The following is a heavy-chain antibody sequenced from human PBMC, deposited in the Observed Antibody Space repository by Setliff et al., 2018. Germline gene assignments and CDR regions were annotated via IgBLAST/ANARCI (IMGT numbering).Heavy chain of an antibody. Sequence: SETLSLTCAVSGSSITSSNWWSWVRQPPGKGLEWIGQIFHSGSTHYNPSLKSRLTISVDTSRNQFSLNLGSVTAADTGVYYCARGRIAERPEAIDYWGQGTPVTVSS. V-gene: IGHV4-4*02. D-gene: IGHD6-6*01. CDR1: GSSITSSNW. CDR3: ARGRIAERPEAIDY. CDR2: IFHSGST. J-gene: IGHJ4*02.